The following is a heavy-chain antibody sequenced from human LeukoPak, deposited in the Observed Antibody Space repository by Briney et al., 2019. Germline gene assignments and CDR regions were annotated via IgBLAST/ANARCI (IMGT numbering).Heavy chain of an antibody. CDR3: ARAHTIFGVVITDYYFDY. J-gene: IGHJ4*02. CDR2: TNHSGST. V-gene: IGHV4-34*01. Sequence: SETLSLTCAVYGGSFSGYYWSWIRQPPGKGLEWIGETNHSGSTNYNPSLKSRVTISVDTSENQFSLKLSSVTAADTAVYYCARAHTIFGVVITDYYFDYWGQGTLVTVSS. CDR1: GGSFSGYY. D-gene: IGHD3-3*01.